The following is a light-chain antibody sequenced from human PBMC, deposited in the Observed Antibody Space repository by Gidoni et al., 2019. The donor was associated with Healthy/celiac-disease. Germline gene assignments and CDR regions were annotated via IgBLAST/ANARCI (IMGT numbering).Light chain of an antibody. CDR3: QQRSNWPPLT. J-gene: IGKJ4*01. CDR1: QSVSSY. Sequence: EIVLTQSPATLSLSPGERATLSCRASQSVSSYLAWYQQQPGQAPRLLIYDASNRATGIPARFSGSGSGTDFTLTISRLAPEDFAVYYCQQRSNWPPLTFGGGTKVEIK. CDR2: DAS. V-gene: IGKV3-11*01.